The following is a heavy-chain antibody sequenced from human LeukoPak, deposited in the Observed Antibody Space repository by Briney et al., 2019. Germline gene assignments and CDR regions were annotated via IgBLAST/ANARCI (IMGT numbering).Heavy chain of an antibody. CDR3: TRDQTPYY. CDR1: GFTVSSNF. Sequence: GGSLRLSCVASGFTVSSNFMNWVRQAPGKGLEWVGFIRSQIYGGTPEYAASVKGRFTISRDDSEGVAYLQMNSLKTEDTAVYYCTRDQTPYYWGQGTLVTVSS. V-gene: IGHV3-49*04. J-gene: IGHJ4*02. CDR2: IRSQIYGGTP.